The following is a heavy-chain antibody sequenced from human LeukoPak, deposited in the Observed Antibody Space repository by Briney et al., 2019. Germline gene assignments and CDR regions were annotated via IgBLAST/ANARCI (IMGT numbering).Heavy chain of an antibody. V-gene: IGHV1-18*04. CDR2: ISPNNGNT. CDR3: AARPSSLPYYFDY. J-gene: IGHJ4*02. CDR1: GYTFTGYY. Sequence: ASVKVSCKASGYTFTGYYMHWVRQAPGQGLEWMGWISPNNGNTNYAQKFQGRVTMTTDTSTSTVYMELRSLRSDDTAVYFCAARPSSLPYYFDYWGQGTLVAVSS.